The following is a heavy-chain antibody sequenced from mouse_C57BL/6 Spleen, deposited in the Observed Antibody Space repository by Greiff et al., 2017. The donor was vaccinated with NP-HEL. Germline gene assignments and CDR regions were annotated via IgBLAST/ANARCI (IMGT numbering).Heavy chain of an antibody. CDR3: ASLWLRRTFYAMDY. Sequence: EVQLQQSGPELVKPGASVKMSCKASGYTFTDYNMHWVKQSHGKSLEWIGYINPNNGGTSYNQKFKGKATLTVNKSSSTAYMELRSLTSEDSAVYYCASLWLRRTFYAMDYWGQGTSVTVSS. J-gene: IGHJ4*01. V-gene: IGHV1-22*01. D-gene: IGHD2-2*01. CDR1: GYTFTDYN. CDR2: INPNNGGT.